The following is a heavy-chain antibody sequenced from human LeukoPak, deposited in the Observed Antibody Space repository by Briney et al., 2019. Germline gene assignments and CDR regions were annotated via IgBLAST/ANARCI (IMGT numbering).Heavy chain of an antibody. CDR1: GFTFSSYA. V-gene: IGHV3-23*01. Sequence: GGSLRLSCAASGFTFSSYAMSWVRQAPGKGLEWVSAISGSGGSTYYAASVKGRFTFSRDNSKTTPPPQMNSLRAEDTAVYYCAKVDIAAAVVDYWGQGTLVTVSS. CDR2: ISGSGGST. J-gene: IGHJ4*02. D-gene: IGHD6-13*01. CDR3: AKVDIAAAVVDY.